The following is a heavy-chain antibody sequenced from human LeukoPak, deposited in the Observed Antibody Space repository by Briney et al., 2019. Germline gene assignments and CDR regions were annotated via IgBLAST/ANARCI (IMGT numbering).Heavy chain of an antibody. CDR2: IYYSGST. CDR3: ARDYCTTTSCSYSDY. D-gene: IGHD2-2*01. J-gene: IGHJ4*02. V-gene: IGHV4-31*03. Sequence: SQTLSLTCTVSGDSISSGGYHWSWIRQHPGKGLEWIGYIYYSGSTHYNPSLKSRVTISVDTSKNQFSLKLSSVTAADTAVYYCARDYCTTTSCSYSDYWGQGTLVTVSS. CDR1: GDSISSGGYH.